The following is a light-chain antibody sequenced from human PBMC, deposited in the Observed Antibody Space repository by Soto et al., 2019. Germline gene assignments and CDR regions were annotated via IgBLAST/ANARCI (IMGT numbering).Light chain of an antibody. J-gene: IGKJ2*01. V-gene: IGKV3-11*01. Sequence: EVVLTQSPATLSLSPGESATLSCRASQSVSSFLAWYQQKPGQAPRLLIYDASNRAAGIPARFSGSGSETDFTLTISSLEPEDFAVYYCQQRSNWPPYTFGQGTKLEI. CDR2: DAS. CDR3: QQRSNWPPYT. CDR1: QSVSSF.